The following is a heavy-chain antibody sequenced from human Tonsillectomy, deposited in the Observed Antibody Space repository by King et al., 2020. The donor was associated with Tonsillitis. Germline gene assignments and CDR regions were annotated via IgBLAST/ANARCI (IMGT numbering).Heavy chain of an antibody. D-gene: IGHD5-18*01. J-gene: IGHJ3*02. CDR1: GFTFSSYW. Sequence: VQLVESGGGLVQPGGSLRLSCAASGFTFSSYWMHWVRQAPGKGLVWVSRINSDGSSTSYADSVKGRFTISRDNAKNTLYLQMNRLRAEDTAVYYCARGSRGDTAMVADAFDIWGQGTMVTVSS. V-gene: IGHV3-74*01. CDR2: INSDGSST. CDR3: ARGSRGDTAMVADAFDI.